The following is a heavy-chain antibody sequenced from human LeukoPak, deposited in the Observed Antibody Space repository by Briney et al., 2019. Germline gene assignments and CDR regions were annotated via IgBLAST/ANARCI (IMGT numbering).Heavy chain of an antibody. CDR1: GGSISSSSYY. CDR2: IYYSGST. Sequence: PSETLSLTCTVSGGSISSSSYYWGWIRQPPGKGLEWIGSIYYSGSTYYNPSLKSRVTISVDTSKNQFSLKLSSVTAADTAVYYCAPCGTPRYYYGMDVWGQGTTVTVSS. V-gene: IGHV4-39*01. CDR3: APCGTPRYYYGMDV. D-gene: IGHD1-26*01. J-gene: IGHJ6*02.